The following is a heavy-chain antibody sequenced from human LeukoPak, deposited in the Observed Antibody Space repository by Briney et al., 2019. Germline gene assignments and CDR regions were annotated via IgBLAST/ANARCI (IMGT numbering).Heavy chain of an antibody. CDR2: IRYDGSNK. CDR1: GFTFSSYG. CDR3: ASLGGIVATITLVY. V-gene: IGHV3-30*02. Sequence: PGGSLRLSCAASGFTFSSYGMHWVRQAPGKGLEWVAFIRYDGSNKYYADSVKGRFTISRDNSKNSLYLQMNSLRAEDTAVYYCASLGGIVATITLVYWGQGTLVTVSS. D-gene: IGHD5-12*01. J-gene: IGHJ4*02.